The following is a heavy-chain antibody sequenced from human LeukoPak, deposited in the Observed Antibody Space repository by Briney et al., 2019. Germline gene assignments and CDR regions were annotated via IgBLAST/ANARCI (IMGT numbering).Heavy chain of an antibody. V-gene: IGHV4-34*01. CDR1: GGSFSGYY. J-gene: IGHJ4*02. Sequence: SETLSLTCAAYGGSFSGYYWSWIRQPPGKGLEWIGEINHSGSTNYNPSLKSRVTISVDTSKNQFSLKLSSVTAADTAVYYCARATGVGYSYGWAFDYWGQGTLVTVSS. CDR3: ARATGVGYSYGWAFDY. D-gene: IGHD5-18*01. CDR2: INHSGST.